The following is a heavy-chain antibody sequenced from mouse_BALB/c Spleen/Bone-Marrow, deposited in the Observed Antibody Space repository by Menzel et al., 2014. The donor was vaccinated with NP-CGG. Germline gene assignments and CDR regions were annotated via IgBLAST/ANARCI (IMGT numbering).Heavy chain of an antibody. V-gene: IGHV1S56*01. D-gene: IGHD2-2*01. CDR2: IYPGNVNT. CDR3: ARGGWLRDAMDY. J-gene: IGHJ4*01. Sequence: QVQLQQSGPEPVKPGASVRISCKASGYTFTSYYIHWVKQRPGQGLEWIGWIYPGNVNTKYNEKFKGKATLTADKSSSTAYMQLSSLTSEDSAVYFCARGGWLRDAMDYWGQGTSVTVSS. CDR1: GYTFTSYY.